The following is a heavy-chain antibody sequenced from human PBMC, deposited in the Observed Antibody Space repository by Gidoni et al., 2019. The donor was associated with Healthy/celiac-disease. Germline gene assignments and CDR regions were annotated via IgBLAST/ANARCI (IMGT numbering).Heavy chain of an antibody. CDR1: GYTFTRYD. J-gene: IGHJ4*02. D-gene: IGHD3-22*01. Sequence: QVQLVQSGAEVKKPGASVKVSCKASGYTFTRYDINWVRQATGQGLEWMGWMNPNSGNTGYAQKFQGRVTMTRNTSISTAYMELSSLRSEDTAVYYCARGLFSHTYYYDSSGYSPGDYWGQGTLVTVSS. CDR3: ARGLFSHTYYYDSSGYSPGDY. V-gene: IGHV1-8*01. CDR2: MNPNSGNT.